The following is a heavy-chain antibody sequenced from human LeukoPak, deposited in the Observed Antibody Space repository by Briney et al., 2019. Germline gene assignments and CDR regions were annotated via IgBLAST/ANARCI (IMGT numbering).Heavy chain of an antibody. V-gene: IGHV3-23*01. D-gene: IGHD2-15*01. CDR3: AKAGSGGSSNYYYYYMDV. CDR2: ISGSGDRT. CDR1: GFTFSSSA. Sequence: GGSLRLSCAASGFTFSSSAMSWVRQAPGKGLEWVSTISGSGDRTYYADSVKGRFTISRDNSKNTLFLHMNSLRAEDTAVYSCAKAGSGGSSNYYYYYMDVWGKGTTVTISS. J-gene: IGHJ6*03.